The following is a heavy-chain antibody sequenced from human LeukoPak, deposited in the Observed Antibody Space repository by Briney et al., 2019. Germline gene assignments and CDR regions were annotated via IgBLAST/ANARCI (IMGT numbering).Heavy chain of an antibody. CDR2: IRRRDEYT. CDR1: GFAFSSYA. CDR3: AKDGGNSYYFDY. J-gene: IGHJ4*02. D-gene: IGHD4-23*01. V-gene: IGHV3-23*01. Sequence: PGGSLRLSCAPSGFAFSSYATSWVRHPPREGLEWGSFIRRRDEYTYYAASVKGRFPISRHNTKYTLYLQLNTLNAQDTAVFHCAKDGGNSYYFDYWGQGTLVSVSS.